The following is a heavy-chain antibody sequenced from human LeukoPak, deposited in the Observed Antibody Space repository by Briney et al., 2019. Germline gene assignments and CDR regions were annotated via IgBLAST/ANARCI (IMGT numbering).Heavy chain of an antibody. V-gene: IGHV1-8*01. CDR1: GYTFTSYN. CDR2: MNPNSGNT. J-gene: IGHJ4*02. D-gene: IGHD1-1*01. CDR3: VRGGTTVDYYFDY. Sequence: GASVKVSCKASGYTFTSYNINWVRQATGQGLEWMGWMNPNSGNTGYAQKFQGRVTMTRNTSISTAYMELSSLRSEDTAVYYCVRGGTTVDYYFDYWGQGTLVTVSS.